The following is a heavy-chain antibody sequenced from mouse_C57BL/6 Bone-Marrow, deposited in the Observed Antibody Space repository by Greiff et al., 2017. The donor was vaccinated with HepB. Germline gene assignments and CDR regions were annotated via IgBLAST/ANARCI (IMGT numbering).Heavy chain of an antibody. J-gene: IGHJ4*01. CDR2: ISSGSSTI. CDR1: GFTFSDYG. CDR3: ARRFITTVVATHYYAMDY. D-gene: IGHD1-1*01. Sequence: EVQLVESGGGLVKPGGSLKLSCAASGFTFSDYGMHWVRQAPEKGLEWVAYISSGSSTIYYADTVKGRFTISRDNAKNTLFLQMTSLRSEDTAMYYCARRFITTVVATHYYAMDYWGQGTSVTVSS. V-gene: IGHV5-17*01.